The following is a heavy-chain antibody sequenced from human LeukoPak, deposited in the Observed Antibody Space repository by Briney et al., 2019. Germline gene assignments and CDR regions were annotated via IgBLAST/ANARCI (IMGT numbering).Heavy chain of an antibody. CDR1: GYTFTSYG. Sequence: ASVKVSCKASGYTFTSYGISWVRQAPGQGLEWMGWISAYNGNTNYAQKLQGRVTMTTDTSTSTAYMELRSLRSDDTAVYYCASADCSSTSCYPDAFDIWGQGTMVTVSS. D-gene: IGHD2-2*01. J-gene: IGHJ3*02. CDR2: ISAYNGNT. V-gene: IGHV1-18*01. CDR3: ASADCSSTSCYPDAFDI.